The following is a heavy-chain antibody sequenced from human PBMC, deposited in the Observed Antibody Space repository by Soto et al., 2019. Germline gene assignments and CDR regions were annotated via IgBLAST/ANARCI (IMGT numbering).Heavy chain of an antibody. D-gene: IGHD3-22*01. V-gene: IGHV1-69*06. CDR3: ARVVRYYDSSGYCHALFDY. CDR2: IFPIFGTA. CDR1: GGTFSSYA. Sequence: SVKVSCKASGGTFSSYAISWVRQAPGQGLEWMGGIFPIFGTANYAQKFQGRVTITADKSTSTAYMELSSLRSEDTAVYYCARVVRYYDSSGYCHALFDYWGQGTLVTVSS. J-gene: IGHJ4*02.